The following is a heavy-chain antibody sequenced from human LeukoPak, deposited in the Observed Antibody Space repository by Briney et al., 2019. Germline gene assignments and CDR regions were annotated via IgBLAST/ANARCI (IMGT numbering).Heavy chain of an antibody. CDR2: IYYSGST. Sequence: SETLSLTCTVSGGSISSHYWSWIRQPPGKGLEWIGYIYYSGSTNYNPSLKSRVAISVDTSKNQFSLKLSSVTAADTAVYYCARVYSNYYDSSGYFDYWGQGTLVTVSS. J-gene: IGHJ4*02. V-gene: IGHV4-59*11. CDR3: ARVYSNYYDSSGYFDY. CDR1: GGSISSHY. D-gene: IGHD3-22*01.